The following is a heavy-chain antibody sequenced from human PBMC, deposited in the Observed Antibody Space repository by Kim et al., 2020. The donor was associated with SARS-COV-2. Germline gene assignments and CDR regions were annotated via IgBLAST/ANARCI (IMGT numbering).Heavy chain of an antibody. CDR3: ARVSSGYYLRGYGMDV. Sequence: SETLSLTCTVSGGSISSYYWSWIRQPPGKGLEWIGYIYYSGSTNYNPSLKSRVTISVDTSKNQFSLKLSSVTAADTAVYYCARVSSGYYLRGYGMDVWGQGTTVTVSS. D-gene: IGHD3-22*01. J-gene: IGHJ6*02. CDR1: GGSISSYY. V-gene: IGHV4-59*01. CDR2: IYYSGST.